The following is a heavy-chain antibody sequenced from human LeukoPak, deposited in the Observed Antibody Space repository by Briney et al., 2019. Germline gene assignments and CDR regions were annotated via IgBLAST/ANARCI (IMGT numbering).Heavy chain of an antibody. Sequence: ASVKVSCKASGYTFTSYDINWVRQATGQGLEWMGWMNPNSGNTGYAQKFQGRVTITRNTSISTAYMELSSLRSEDTAVYYCASWGSSSWYYFDYWGQGTLVTVSS. CDR1: GYTFTSYD. V-gene: IGHV1-8*03. D-gene: IGHD6-13*01. CDR2: MNPNSGNT. J-gene: IGHJ4*02. CDR3: ASWGSSSWYYFDY.